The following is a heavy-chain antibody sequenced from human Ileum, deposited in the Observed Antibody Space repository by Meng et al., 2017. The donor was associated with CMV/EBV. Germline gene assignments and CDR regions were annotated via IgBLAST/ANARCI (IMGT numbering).Heavy chain of an antibody. V-gene: IGHV4-34*01. Sequence: GAGLLQPSETLSLTCDVYDASFSDFYWSWTRHLPGKGLEWIGEIHPSGSTHYNPSLESRVSISVHMSNNQFSLKVSSVTAADTAVYYCARGQDNHKGGVHWGQGTLVTVSS. CDR2: IHPSGST. CDR3: ARGQDNHKGGVH. J-gene: IGHJ4*02. D-gene: IGHD1-14*01. CDR1: DASFSDFY.